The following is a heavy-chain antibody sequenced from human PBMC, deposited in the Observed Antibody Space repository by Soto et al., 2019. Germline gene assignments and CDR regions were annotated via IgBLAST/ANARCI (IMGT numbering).Heavy chain of an antibody. V-gene: IGHV1-69*06. CDR3: ARVRKGSGPYPHMTYYYGMDV. Sequence: SGKVACKASGGPFSSYAITWGRQSPGQGLEWTGGIIPIFGTANYAQKFQGRGTITADKSTSTAYMELSSLRSEDTAVYYCARVRKGSGPYPHMTYYYGMDVCGQGTTVTVSS. CDR2: IIPIFGTA. CDR1: GGPFSSYA. J-gene: IGHJ6*02. D-gene: IGHD2-15*01.